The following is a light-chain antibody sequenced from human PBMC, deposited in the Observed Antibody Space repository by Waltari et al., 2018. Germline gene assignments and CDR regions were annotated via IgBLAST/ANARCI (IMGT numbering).Light chain of an antibody. CDR2: KAS. V-gene: IGKV1-5*03. CDR3: QQYTKFWT. J-gene: IGKJ1*01. CDR1: QSISIW. Sequence: DIPMTQSPSTLTASVGDRGNMTCRASQSISIWVAWYQQKPGQAPKLLIYKASTLETGVPSRFSGSGSGTQFTLTISSLQPDDSATYYCQQYTKFWTFGQGTKVEI.